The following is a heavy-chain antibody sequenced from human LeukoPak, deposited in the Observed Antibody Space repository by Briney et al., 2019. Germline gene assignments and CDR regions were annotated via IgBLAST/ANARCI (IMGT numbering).Heavy chain of an antibody. J-gene: IGHJ4*02. CDR1: GYTFTSYY. D-gene: IGHD3-3*01. V-gene: IGHV1-46*01. CDR2: INPSGGST. Sequence: VSVKVSCKASGYTFTSYYMHWVRQAPGQGLEWMGIINPSGGSTSYAQKFQGRVTMTRDTSTGTVYMELSSLRSEDTAVYYCARGGYDFWSGYSFDYWGQGTLVTVSS. CDR3: ARGGYDFWSGYSFDY.